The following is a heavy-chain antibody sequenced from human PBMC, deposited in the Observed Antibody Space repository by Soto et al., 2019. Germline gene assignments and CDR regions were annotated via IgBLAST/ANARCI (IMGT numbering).Heavy chain of an antibody. CDR2: IYWDGDK. CDR3: AHCKSGSYSFDY. CDR1: RFSLSTNGVG. V-gene: IGHV2-5*02. Sequence: QITLKESGPTLVKPTQTLTLTCTFSRFSLSTNGVGAGWIRQPPGKAPEWLAHIYWDGDKRYSPSLKSRVTINKDTSKNQVVLIMTNMDLVDSATYYCAHCKSGSYSFDYWGQGTLVTVSS. J-gene: IGHJ4*02. D-gene: IGHD1-26*01.